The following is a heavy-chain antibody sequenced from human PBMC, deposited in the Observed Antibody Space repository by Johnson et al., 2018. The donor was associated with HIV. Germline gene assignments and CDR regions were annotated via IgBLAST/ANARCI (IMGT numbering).Heavy chain of an antibody. Sequence: QVQLVESGGGVVQPGRSLRLSCAASGFTFSSYVMHWVRQAPGKGLEWVALISYDGSNKYYADSVKGRFTISRDNSKNTLYLQMNSLRAEDTAVYYCAKDATLQDGTGAFDIWGQGTMVTVSS. D-gene: IGHD1-1*01. CDR3: AKDATLQDGTGAFDI. J-gene: IGHJ3*02. V-gene: IGHV3-30*18. CDR2: ISYDGSNK. CDR1: GFTFSSYV.